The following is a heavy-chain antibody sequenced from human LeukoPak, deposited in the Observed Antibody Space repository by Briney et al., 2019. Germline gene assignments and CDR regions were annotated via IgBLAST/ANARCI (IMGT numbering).Heavy chain of an antibody. D-gene: IGHD6-19*01. CDR3: ARDGSSSGWYYFDY. Sequence: ASVKVSCKASGYTFTSYSISWVRQAPGQGLEWMGWISAYNGNTNYAQKLQGRVTMTTDTSTSTAYMELRSLRSDDTAVYYCARDGSSSGWYYFDYWGQGTLVTVSS. V-gene: IGHV1-18*01. J-gene: IGHJ4*02. CDR2: ISAYNGNT. CDR1: GYTFTSYS.